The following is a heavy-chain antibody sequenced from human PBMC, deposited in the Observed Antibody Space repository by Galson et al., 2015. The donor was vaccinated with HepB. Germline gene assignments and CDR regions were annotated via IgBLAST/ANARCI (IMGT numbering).Heavy chain of an antibody. J-gene: IGHJ4*02. D-gene: IGHD5-12*01. Sequence: SVKVSCKASGYTFTSYAMNWVRQAPGQGLEWMGWINTNTGNPTYAQGFTGRFVFSLDTSVSTAYLQISSPKAEDTAVYYCAREGSGYSGYDHLFDYWGQGTLVTVSS. V-gene: IGHV7-4-1*02. CDR3: AREGSGYSGYDHLFDY. CDR1: GYTFTSYA. CDR2: INTNTGNP.